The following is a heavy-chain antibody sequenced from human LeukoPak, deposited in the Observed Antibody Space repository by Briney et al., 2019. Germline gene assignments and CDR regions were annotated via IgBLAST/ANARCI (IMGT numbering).Heavy chain of an antibody. Sequence: GGSLRLCCAASGFTFDDYAMHWVRQAPGKGLERVSLIPSDAGSTYYSDSVKGRFTISRDNAKNSLYLQMNSLRAEDTAVYYCAELGITMIGGVWGKGTTVTISS. CDR2: IPSDAGST. CDR1: GFTFDDYA. J-gene: IGHJ6*04. D-gene: IGHD3-10*02. V-gene: IGHV3-43D*03. CDR3: AELGITMIGGV.